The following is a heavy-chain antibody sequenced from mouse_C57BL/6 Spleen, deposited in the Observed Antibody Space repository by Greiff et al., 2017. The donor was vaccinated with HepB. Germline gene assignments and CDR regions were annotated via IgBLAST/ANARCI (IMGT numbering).Heavy chain of an antibody. Sequence: EVQLQQSVAELVRPGASVKLSCTASGFNIKNTSMHWVKQRPEQGLEWIGRIDPANGNTKYAPKFQGKATITADTSSNTAYLQLSSLTSEDTAIYYCAREGTGYFDYWGQGTTLTVSS. CDR1: GFNIKNTS. CDR2: IDPANGNT. V-gene: IGHV14-3*01. CDR3: AREGTGYFDY. J-gene: IGHJ2*01. D-gene: IGHD4-1*01.